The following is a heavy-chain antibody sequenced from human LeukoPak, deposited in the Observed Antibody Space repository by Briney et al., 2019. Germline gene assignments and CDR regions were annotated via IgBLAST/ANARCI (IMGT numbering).Heavy chain of an antibody. D-gene: IGHD3-16*01. CDR3: ARGGFGIPFDH. CDR1: GVSVTNADYY. Sequence: SETLSLTCAVSGVSVTNADYYWSWIRQPPGKRLEWIGYLYHTGSSNFNPSLKSRVIISLDTSKNQFSLNLTSVTAADTAVYYCARGGFGIPFDHWGQGSPVTVSS. V-gene: IGHV4-61*08. CDR2: LYHTGSS. J-gene: IGHJ4*02.